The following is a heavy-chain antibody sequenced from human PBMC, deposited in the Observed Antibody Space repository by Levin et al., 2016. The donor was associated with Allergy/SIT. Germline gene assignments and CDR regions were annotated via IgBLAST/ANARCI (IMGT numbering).Heavy chain of an antibody. CDR3: ARDDLNSGSDEGAFDI. V-gene: IGHV3-21*01. Sequence: GESLKISCAASGFTFSSYSMNWVRQAPGKGLEWVSSISSSSSYIYYADSVKGRFTISRDNAKNSLYLQMNSLRAEDTAVYYCARDDLNSGSDEGAFDIWGQGTMVTVSS. J-gene: IGHJ3*02. D-gene: IGHD1-26*01. CDR2: ISSSSSYI. CDR1: GFTFSSYS.